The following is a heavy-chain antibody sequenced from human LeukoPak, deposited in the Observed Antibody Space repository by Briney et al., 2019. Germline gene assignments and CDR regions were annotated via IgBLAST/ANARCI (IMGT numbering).Heavy chain of an antibody. CDR2: IYSSGTT. J-gene: IGHJ4*02. CDR3: ARGSSGWYSIDY. Sequence: PSETLPLTCTVSGGSISNYYWSWLRQPAGKGLEWIGRIYSSGTTNYNPSLTGRVSMSVDTSKNQFSLKLNSVTAADTAVYYCARGSSGWYSIDYWGQGTLVTVSS. D-gene: IGHD6-19*01. V-gene: IGHV4-4*07. CDR1: GGSISNYY.